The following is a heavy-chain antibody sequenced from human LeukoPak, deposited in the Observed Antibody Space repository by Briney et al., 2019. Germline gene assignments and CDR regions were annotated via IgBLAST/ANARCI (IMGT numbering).Heavy chain of an antibody. J-gene: IGHJ4*02. D-gene: IGHD5-12*01. CDR1: GFTFSTYA. Sequence: GGSLRLSCAASGFTFSTYAMSWVRQAPGKGLEWVSGVRGSGTGTYYADSVKGRFTISRDNSKNTLYLQMNSLRAEDTAIYYCAKTSRANSAYDSPFDYWGQGTLVTVSS. V-gene: IGHV3-23*01. CDR3: AKTSRANSAYDSPFDY. CDR2: VRGSGTGT.